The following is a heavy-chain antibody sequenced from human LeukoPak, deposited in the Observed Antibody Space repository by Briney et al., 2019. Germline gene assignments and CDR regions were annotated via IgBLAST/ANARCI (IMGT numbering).Heavy chain of an antibody. CDR3: AKSNGAEEDDDDSGDYGFDS. CDR1: GFTFDDYA. Sequence: PGGSLRLSCAASGFTFDDYAMHWVRQVPGKGLEWVASISWNGDSTDYGDSVKGRFTISRDNAKNSLYLQMTNLGSEDTALYYCAKSNGAEEDDDDSGDYGFDSWGXGTLVTVSS. J-gene: IGHJ4*02. V-gene: IGHV3-9*01. CDR2: ISWNGDST. D-gene: IGHD4-17*01.